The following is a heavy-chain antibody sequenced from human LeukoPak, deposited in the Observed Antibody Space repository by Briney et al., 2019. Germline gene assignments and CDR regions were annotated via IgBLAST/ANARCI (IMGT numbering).Heavy chain of an antibody. V-gene: IGHV1-69*04. D-gene: IGHD3-22*01. CDR2: IIPILGIA. Sequence: GASVKVSCKASGGTFSSYAISWVRQAPGQGLEWMGRIIPILGIANYAQKFQGRVTITADKSTSTAYMELSSLRSEVTAVYYCARDKNYYDSSGYYLWGQGTLVTVSS. J-gene: IGHJ4*02. CDR1: GGTFSSYA. CDR3: ARDKNYYDSSGYYL.